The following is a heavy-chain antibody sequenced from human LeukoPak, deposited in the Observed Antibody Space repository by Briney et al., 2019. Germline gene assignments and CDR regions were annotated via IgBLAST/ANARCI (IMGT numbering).Heavy chain of an antibody. CDR3: ATQGIAAAGTGDWFDP. D-gene: IGHD6-13*01. J-gene: IGHJ5*02. CDR1: GGSISSSSYY. CDR2: IYYSGST. V-gene: IGHV4-39*01. Sequence: SETLSLTRTVSGGSISSSSYYWGWIRQPPGKGLEWIGSIYYSGSTYYNPSLKSRVTISVDTSKNQFSLKLSSVTAADTAVYYCATQGIAAAGTGDWFDPWGQGTLVTVSS.